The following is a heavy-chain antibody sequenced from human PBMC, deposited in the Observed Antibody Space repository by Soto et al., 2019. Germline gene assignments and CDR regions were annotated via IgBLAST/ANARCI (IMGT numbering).Heavy chain of an antibody. Sequence: PGGSLRLSCAASGFTFSSYSMNWVRQAPGKGLEWVSSISSSSSYIYYADSVKGRFTISRDNAKNSLYLQMNSLRAEDTAVYYCARDLTIFGVVMDKNWFDPWGQGTLVTVSS. CDR3: ARDLTIFGVVMDKNWFDP. CDR2: ISSSSSYI. V-gene: IGHV3-21*01. CDR1: GFTFSSYS. J-gene: IGHJ5*02. D-gene: IGHD3-3*01.